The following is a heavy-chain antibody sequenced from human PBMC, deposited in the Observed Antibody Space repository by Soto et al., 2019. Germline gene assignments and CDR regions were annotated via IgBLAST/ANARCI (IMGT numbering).Heavy chain of an antibody. D-gene: IGHD4-17*01. V-gene: IGHV1-18*01. CDR3: ARWNGNGDYVGGWCDP. CDR1: GYTFTSYG. J-gene: IGHJ5*02. CDR2: ISAYNGNT. Sequence: QVRLVQSGAEVKKPGASVKVSCKASGYTFTSYGIRWVRQAPGQGLEWMGWISAYNGNTNYAQKPQGIATMTTDTPTSPAYMELGSLRSVDTAMYDCARWNGNGDYVGGWCDPWGQGTLVTVSS.